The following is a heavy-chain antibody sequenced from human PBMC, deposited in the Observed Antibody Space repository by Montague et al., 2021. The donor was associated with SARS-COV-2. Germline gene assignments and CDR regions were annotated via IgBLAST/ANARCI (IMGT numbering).Heavy chain of an antibody. J-gene: IGHJ4*02. CDR3: ARHYDHSSRVDS. V-gene: IGHV4-59*08. CDR2: VYYRGNT. Sequence: SETRSLTCTVSGASISSDYWTWIRQPPGKGLEWIGFVYYRGNTYYNPSLRGRVTISVDTSSNHFSLTLSSATAADTAIYYCARHYDHSSRVDSWGQGTLVTVSS. CDR1: GASISSDY. D-gene: IGHD3-16*01.